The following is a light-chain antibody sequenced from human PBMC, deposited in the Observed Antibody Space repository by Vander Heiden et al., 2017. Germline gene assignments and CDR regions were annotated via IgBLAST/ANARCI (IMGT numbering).Light chain of an antibody. CDR2: GAS. V-gene: IGKV3-20*01. CDR1: QSVNSNF. CDR3: QQYGSSPLT. Sequence: EIELTQSLGTLSYAPGETADLSCRASQSVNSNFLAWYRQKPGQAPRLLISGASNRATGIPDRFSASGSGTDFTLTISRLEPEDFAVYFCQQYGSSPLTFGGGTEVEGK. J-gene: IGKJ4*01.